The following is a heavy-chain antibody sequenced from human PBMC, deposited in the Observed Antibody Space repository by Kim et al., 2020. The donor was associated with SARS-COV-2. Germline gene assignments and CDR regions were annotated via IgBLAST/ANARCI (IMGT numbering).Heavy chain of an antibody. Sequence: SETLSLTCTVSGGSISSYYWSWIRQPPGKGLEWIGYIYYSGSTNYNPSLKSRVTISVDTSKNQFSLKLSSVTAADTAVYYCARHECSGGSSKCDHYYYYGMDVWGQGTTVTVSS. D-gene: IGHD3-10*02. CDR3: ARHECSGGSSKCDHYYYYGMDV. J-gene: IGHJ6*02. CDR2: IYYSGST. V-gene: IGHV4-59*08. CDR1: GGSISSYY.